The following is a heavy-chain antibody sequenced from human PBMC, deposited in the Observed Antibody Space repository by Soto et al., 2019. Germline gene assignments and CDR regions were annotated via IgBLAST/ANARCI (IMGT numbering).Heavy chain of an antibody. J-gene: IGHJ4*02. CDR2: IYWDGVE. D-gene: IGHD2-15*01. CDR1: GFSLSTSGVG. Sequence: SGPTLVNPTQTLTLTCTISGFSLSTSGVGVGWIRQPPGKALEWLALIYWDGVERYSPSLKSRLTITMDTSKNQVVLTMTSMDPVDTATYYCAHSPCSGGTCYLFDYWGQGALVNVSS. CDR3: AHSPCSGGTCYLFDY. V-gene: IGHV2-5*02.